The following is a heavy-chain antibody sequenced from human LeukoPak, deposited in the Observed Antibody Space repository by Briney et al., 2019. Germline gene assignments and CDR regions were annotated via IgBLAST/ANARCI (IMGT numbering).Heavy chain of an antibody. Sequence: KSSETLSLTCTVSGGSISSYYWSWIRQPPGKGLEWVGYIYYSGSTNYNPSLKSRVTIPVETSKNQFSLKLSSVTAADTAVYYCARRGYSGLAMDVWGQGTTVTVS. J-gene: IGHJ6*02. CDR2: IYYSGST. V-gene: IGHV4-59*08. D-gene: IGHD5-12*01. CDR1: GGSISSYY. CDR3: ARRGYSGLAMDV.